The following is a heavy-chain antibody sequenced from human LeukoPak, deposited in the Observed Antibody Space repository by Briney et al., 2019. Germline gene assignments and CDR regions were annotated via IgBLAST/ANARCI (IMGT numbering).Heavy chain of an antibody. CDR1: GGSFSGYY. J-gene: IGHJ6*03. CDR3: ARGGSGYGSGSYYKRSWGNYYYYMDV. V-gene: IGHV4-34*01. CDR2: INHSGST. Sequence: SETLSLTCAVYGGSFSGYYWSWIRQPPGKGLEWIGEINHSGSTNYNPSLKSRVTISVDTSKNQFSLKLSSVTAADTAVYYCARGGSGYGSGSYYKRSWGNYYYYMDVWGKGTTVTVSS. D-gene: IGHD3-10*01.